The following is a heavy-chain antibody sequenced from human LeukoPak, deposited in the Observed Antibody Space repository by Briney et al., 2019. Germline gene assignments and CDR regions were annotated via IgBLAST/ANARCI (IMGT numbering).Heavy chain of an antibody. CDR2: IYHSGST. CDR3: ARGLLHYDY. CDR1: GYSISSGYY. V-gene: IGHV4-38-2*02. Sequence: PSETLSLTCTVSGYSISSGYYWGWIRQPPGKGLEWIGSIYHSGSTYYNPSLKSRVTISVDTSKNRFSLKLSSVTAADTAVYYCARGLLHYDYWGQGTLVTVSS. D-gene: IGHD2-15*01. J-gene: IGHJ4*02.